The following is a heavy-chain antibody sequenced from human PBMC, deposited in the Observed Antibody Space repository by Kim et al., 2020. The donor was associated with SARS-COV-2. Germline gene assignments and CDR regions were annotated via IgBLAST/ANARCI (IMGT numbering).Heavy chain of an antibody. V-gene: IGHV4-34*01. CDR1: GRSFCGYY. D-gene: IGHD6-13*01. J-gene: IGHJ4*02. CDR2: INHSGSP. CDR3: ARASERIGAVAIQSPFAY. Sequence: SETLSLTCAVYGRSFCGYYWSWIRQPPGKGLEWIGEINHSGSPNSNPSLKSRVTISVDTSKNQFSLKLSSVTAADTAVYYCARASERIGAVAIQSPFAYWGQGTLVTVSS.